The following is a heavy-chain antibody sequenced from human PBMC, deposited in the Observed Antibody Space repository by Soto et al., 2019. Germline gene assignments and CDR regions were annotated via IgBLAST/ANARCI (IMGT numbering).Heavy chain of an antibody. Sequence: ASVKVSCKASGYTFTSYAMHWVRQAPGQRLEWMGWINAGNGNTKYSQKFQGRVTMTRDTSTSTVYMELSSLRSEDTAVYYCAREDSSGLFDYWGQGTLVTVSS. CDR1: GYTFTSYA. CDR3: AREDSSGLFDY. CDR2: INAGNGNT. D-gene: IGHD3-22*01. V-gene: IGHV1-3*01. J-gene: IGHJ4*02.